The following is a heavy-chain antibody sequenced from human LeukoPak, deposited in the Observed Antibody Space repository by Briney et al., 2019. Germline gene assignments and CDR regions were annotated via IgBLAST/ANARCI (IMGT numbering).Heavy chain of an antibody. CDR2: IYSGGTT. D-gene: IGHD5-18*01. J-gene: IGHJ3*02. CDR1: GLTVSSNY. CDR3: ARSMRVSWIQMWFDI. V-gene: IGHV3-53*01. Sequence: GGSLRLSCAASGLTVSSNYMSWVRQAPGKGLEWVSAIYSGGTTYYADSVKGRFTISRDNSKNTLYLQMDSLRAEDTAVYYCARSMRVSWIQMWFDIWGQGTMVTVSS.